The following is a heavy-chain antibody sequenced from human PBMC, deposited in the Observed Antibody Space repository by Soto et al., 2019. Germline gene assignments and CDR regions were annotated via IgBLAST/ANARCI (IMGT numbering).Heavy chain of an antibody. CDR3: ARVGGTRGWY. V-gene: IGHV4-59*01. CDR1: SDSITNYY. J-gene: IGHJ4*02. Sequence: QVQLQESSPGLVKPSETLSLTCTVSSDSITNYYWSWIRQSPGKGLEWIGYIHDSGRSNYNPSLKSRVKISVDTSKKQFALKLNSVTAADTAVYYCARVGGTRGWYWGQGTLVTVSS. CDR2: IHDSGRS. D-gene: IGHD2-15*01.